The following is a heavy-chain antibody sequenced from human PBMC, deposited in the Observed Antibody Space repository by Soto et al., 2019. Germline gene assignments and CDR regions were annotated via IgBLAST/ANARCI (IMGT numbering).Heavy chain of an antibody. V-gene: IGHV3-53*01. CDR2: IYSGGST. D-gene: IGHD6-13*01. J-gene: IGHJ6*02. CDR3: ARGKMDGKLGYYYGMDV. Sequence: GGSLRLSCAASGFTVSSNYMSWVRQAPGKGLEWVSVIYSGGSTYYADSVKGRFTISRDNSKNTLYLQMNSLRAEDTAVYYCARGKMDGKLGYYYGMDVWGQGTTVTVSS. CDR1: GFTVSSNY.